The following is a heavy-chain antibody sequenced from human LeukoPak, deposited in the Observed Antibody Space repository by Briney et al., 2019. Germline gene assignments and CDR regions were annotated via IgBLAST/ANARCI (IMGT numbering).Heavy chain of an antibody. CDR1: GFTFSSYS. Sequence: GGSLSLSCAASGFTFSSYSMNWVRQAPGKGLEWVSSISSSSSYIYYADSVKGRFTISRDNAKNSLYLQMNSLRAEDTAVCYCARVENSYFRAGLHAFDIWGQGTMVTVSS. D-gene: IGHD5-18*01. J-gene: IGHJ3*02. CDR2: ISSSSSYI. CDR3: ARVENSYFRAGLHAFDI. V-gene: IGHV3-21*01.